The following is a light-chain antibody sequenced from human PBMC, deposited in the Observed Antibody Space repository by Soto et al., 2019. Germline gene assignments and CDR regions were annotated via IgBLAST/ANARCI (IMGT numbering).Light chain of an antibody. J-gene: IGKJ4*01. CDR1: EVISNW. CDR3: QQYNSYPLT. Sequence: SASVGDSVTLTCRAAEVISNWLAWYQQKPGKAPNLLVYKASTLERGVPSRLRGSGSGTEFTLTISNLQPDDFATYYCQQYNSYPLTFGGGTKVDIK. CDR2: KAS. V-gene: IGKV1-5*03.